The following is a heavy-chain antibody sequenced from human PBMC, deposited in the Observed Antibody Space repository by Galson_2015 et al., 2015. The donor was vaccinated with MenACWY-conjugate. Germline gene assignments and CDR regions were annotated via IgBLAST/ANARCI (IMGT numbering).Heavy chain of an antibody. CDR2: IYPGDSDT. V-gene: IGHV5-51*01. J-gene: IGHJ5*02. D-gene: IGHD5-24*01. CDR1: GYSFTSYW. Sequence: QSGAEVKKPGESLKISCKGSGYSFTSYWIGWVRQMPGKGLEWMGIIYPGDSDTRYSPSFQGQVTISADKSISTAYLQWSSLKASDTAMYYCARTFLPGGHNIYNWFDPWGQGTLVTVSS. CDR3: ARTFLPGGHNIYNWFDP.